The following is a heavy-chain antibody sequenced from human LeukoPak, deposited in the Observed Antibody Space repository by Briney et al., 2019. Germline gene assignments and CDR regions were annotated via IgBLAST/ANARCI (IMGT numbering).Heavy chain of an antibody. CDR2: ISYDGNNK. CDR1: GFTFSSYG. CDR3: AKKASWSSGWVDY. J-gene: IGHJ4*02. V-gene: IGHV3-30*18. Sequence: GGSLRLSCAASGFTFSSYGMHWVRQAPGKGLEWVAVISYDGNNKYYADSVKGRFTISRDNSKNTLYLQMNSLRAEDTAVYYCAKKASWSSGWVDYWGQGTLVTVSS. D-gene: IGHD6-19*01.